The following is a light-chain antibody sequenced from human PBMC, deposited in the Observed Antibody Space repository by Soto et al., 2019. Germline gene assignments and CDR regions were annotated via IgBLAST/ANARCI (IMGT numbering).Light chain of an antibody. CDR1: QSVSSY. Sequence: EIVLTQSPATLSLSPGERATLSCRASQSVSSYLAWYQQKPGQAPRLLIYDASNRATGIPARFSGSGSGTDFNLTISSLKHEAYAVYYCQQLSNWLFGPGTIVAIK. CDR3: QQLSNWL. V-gene: IGKV3-11*01. CDR2: DAS. J-gene: IGKJ3*01.